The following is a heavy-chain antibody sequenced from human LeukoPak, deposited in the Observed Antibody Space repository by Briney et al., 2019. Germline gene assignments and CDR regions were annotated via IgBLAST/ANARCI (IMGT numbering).Heavy chain of an antibody. Sequence: PSETLSLTCTVSGGSISSSSYYWGWIRQPPGKGLEWIGSIYYSGSTYYNPSLKSRVTISVDTSKNEFSLKLSSVTAADTAVYCCARHDSLGNRWSHRAFDYRGHRTLVT. V-gene: IGHV4-39*01. CDR1: GGSISSSSYY. CDR2: IYYSGST. J-gene: IGHJ4*01. D-gene: IGHD4-23*01. CDR3: ARHDSLGNRWSHRAFDY.